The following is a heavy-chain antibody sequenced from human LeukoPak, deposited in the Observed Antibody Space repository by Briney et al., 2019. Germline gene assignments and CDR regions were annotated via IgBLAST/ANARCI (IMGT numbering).Heavy chain of an antibody. CDR1: GYAFASYW. Sequence: GESLKISCRVSGYAFASYWIGWVRQVPGKGLEWMGIIYPDDSDTKYSPSFQGQVTFSADKSVNTAYLQWSSLKASDTAMYYCARHRPGGAGDYWGQGTLVTVSS. CDR3: ARHRPGGAGDY. CDR2: IYPDDSDT. D-gene: IGHD6-6*01. J-gene: IGHJ4*02. V-gene: IGHV5-51*01.